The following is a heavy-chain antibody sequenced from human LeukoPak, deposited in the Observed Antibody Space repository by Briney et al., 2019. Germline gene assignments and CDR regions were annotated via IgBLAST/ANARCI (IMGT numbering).Heavy chain of an antibody. CDR2: ISYDGSNK. V-gene: IGHV3-30*04. CDR1: GFTFSSYA. Sequence: GGSLRLSCAASGFTFSSYAMHWVRQASGKGLEWVAVISYDGSNKYYADSVKGRFTISRDNSKNTLYLQMNSLRAEDTAVYYCASPQVWGQGTLVTVSS. J-gene: IGHJ4*02. CDR3: ASPQV.